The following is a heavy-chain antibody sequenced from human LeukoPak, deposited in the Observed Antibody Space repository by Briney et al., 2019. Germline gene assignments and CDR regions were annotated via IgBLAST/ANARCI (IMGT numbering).Heavy chain of an antibody. CDR3: AKDNMGLVVTAMIY. CDR2: ISGSGGST. V-gene: IGHV3-23*01. D-gene: IGHD2-21*02. Sequence: GGSLRLSCAASGFTFSSYAMSWVRQAPGKGLEWVSAISGSGGSTYYADSVKGRFTISRDNSKNTLYLQMNSLRAEDTAVYYCAKDNMGLVVTAMIYWGQGTLVTVSS. J-gene: IGHJ4*02. CDR1: GFTFSSYA.